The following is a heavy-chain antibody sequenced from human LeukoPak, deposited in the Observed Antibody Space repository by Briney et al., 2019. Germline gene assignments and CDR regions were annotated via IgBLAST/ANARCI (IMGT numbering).Heavy chain of an antibody. CDR3: AKSSSGWYPQYYFDY. J-gene: IGHJ4*02. Sequence: PGGSLRLSCAASGLTFSSYAMSWVRQAPGKGLEWVSAISGSGGSTHYADSVKGRFTISRDNSKNTLYLQMNSLRAEDTAVYYCAKSSSGWYPQYYFDYWGQGTLVTVSS. CDR1: GLTFSSYA. D-gene: IGHD6-19*01. V-gene: IGHV3-23*01. CDR2: ISGSGGST.